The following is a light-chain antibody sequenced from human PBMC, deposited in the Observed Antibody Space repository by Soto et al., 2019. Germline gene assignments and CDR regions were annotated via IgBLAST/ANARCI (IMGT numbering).Light chain of an antibody. CDR2: AAS. J-gene: IGKJ3*01. Sequence: FLTQSPDSLSLSPGESATLSCRASQSVDSSDVAWYQHKPGQPPTLLIYAASTRVAGITDRFSGSGSGTDFTLSVSRLEPEDFAVYYCQHYGSPPLITFGPGTRVDIK. CDR1: QSVDSSD. CDR3: QHYGSPPLIT. V-gene: IGKV3-20*01.